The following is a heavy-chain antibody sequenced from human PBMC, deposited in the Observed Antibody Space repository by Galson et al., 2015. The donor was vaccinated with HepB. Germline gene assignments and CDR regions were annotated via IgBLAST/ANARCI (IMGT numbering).Heavy chain of an antibody. D-gene: IGHD3-10*01. V-gene: IGHV5-51*01. CDR2: IYPGDSDT. CDR3: ARPRGSGRYYSPLEY. J-gene: IGHJ4*02. CDR1: GYSFTSYW. Sequence: QSGAEVTKPGESLKISCKGSGYSFTSYWIAWVRQMPGKGLEWMGIIYPGDSDTRYSPYFQGQVIISADKSINTAYLQWSSLRASDTAMYYCARPRGSGRYYSPLEYWGQGTLVTVSS.